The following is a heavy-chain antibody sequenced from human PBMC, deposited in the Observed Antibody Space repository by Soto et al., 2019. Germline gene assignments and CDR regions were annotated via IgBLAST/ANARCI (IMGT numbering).Heavy chain of an antibody. CDR1: GGSISSGGYS. D-gene: IGHD4-17*01. CDR2: IYHSGST. V-gene: IGHV4-30-2*01. CDR3: ARAHYGDYGYGMDV. J-gene: IGHJ6*02. Sequence: QLQLQESGSGLVKPSQTLSLTCAVSGGSISSGGYSWSWIRQPPGKGLEWIGYIYHSGSTYYNPSPTSRVTISVDRSKNQFSLKLSSVTAADTAVYYCARAHYGDYGYGMDVWGQGTTVTVSS.